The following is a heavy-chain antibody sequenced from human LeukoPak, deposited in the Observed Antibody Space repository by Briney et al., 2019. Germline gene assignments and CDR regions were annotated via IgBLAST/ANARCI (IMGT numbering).Heavy chain of an antibody. D-gene: IGHD3-22*01. J-gene: IGHJ4*02. CDR1: GGTLISHA. CDR2: IIPIFATA. CDR3: ATRSYYYDSSGFGLDY. V-gene: IGHV1-69*13. Sequence: ASVKVSCKASGGTLISHAINWVRQAPGQGLEWMGGIIPIFATANYTQKFQGRVTITADESTSTAYMELSSLRSEDTAVYYCATRSYYYDSSGFGLDYWGQGTLVTVSS.